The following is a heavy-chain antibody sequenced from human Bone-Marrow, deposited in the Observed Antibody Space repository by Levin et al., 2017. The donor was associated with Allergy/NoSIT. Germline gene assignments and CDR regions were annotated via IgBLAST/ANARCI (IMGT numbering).Heavy chain of an antibody. CDR3: ASWSGHFNY. CDR1: GFTFSSSW. J-gene: IGHJ4*02. V-gene: IGHV3-7*01. D-gene: IGHD3-3*01. CDR2: ISPDGGER. Sequence: LSLPCAASGFTFSSSWMNWVRQAPGKGLEWVANISPDGGERYVDSVKGRFTISRDNAKNSLNLQMNSLRAEDSAVYYCASWSGHFNYWGQGTLVTVSS.